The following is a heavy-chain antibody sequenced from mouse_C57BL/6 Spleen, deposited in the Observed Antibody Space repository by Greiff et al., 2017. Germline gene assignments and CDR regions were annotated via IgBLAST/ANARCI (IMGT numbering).Heavy chain of an antibody. CDR1: GFTFSSYA. V-gene: IGHV5-4*03. CDR3: ARPLDGYYFAY. Sequence: DVMLVESGGGLVKPGGSLKLSCAASGFTFSSYAMSWVRQTPEKRLEWVATISDGGSYTYYPDNVKGRFTISRDNAKNNLYLQMSHLKSEDTAMYYCARPLDGYYFAYWGQGTLVTVSA. CDR2: ISDGGSYT. D-gene: IGHD2-3*01. J-gene: IGHJ3*01.